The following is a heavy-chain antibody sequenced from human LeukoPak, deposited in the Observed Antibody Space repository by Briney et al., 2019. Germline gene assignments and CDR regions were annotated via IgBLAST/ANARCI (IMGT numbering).Heavy chain of an antibody. D-gene: IGHD4-17*01. Sequence: GGSLRLSCAASGFSFTNAWMSWVRQPPGKGLEWVGRIKSKTDGGAADYAAPVKGRFSISRDGSKNTLYLQMNSLKTEDTAVYYCTTDPGDYEDYWGQGTLVTVSS. CDR2: IKSKTDGGAA. CDR3: TTDPGDYEDY. CDR1: GFSFTNAW. J-gene: IGHJ4*02. V-gene: IGHV3-15*01.